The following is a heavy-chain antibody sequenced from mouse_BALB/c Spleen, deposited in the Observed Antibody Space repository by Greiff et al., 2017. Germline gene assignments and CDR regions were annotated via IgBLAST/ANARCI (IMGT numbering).Heavy chain of an antibody. V-gene: IGHV14-1*02. J-gene: IGHJ3*01. Sequence: EVKLVESGAELVRPGALVKLSCKASGFNIKDYYMHWVKQRPEQGLEWIGWIDPENGNTIYDPKFQGKASITADTSSNTAYLQLSSLTSEDTAVYYCAIPYDYDGWFAYWGQGTLVTVSA. D-gene: IGHD2-4*01. CDR2: IDPENGNT. CDR3: AIPYDYDGWFAY. CDR1: GFNIKDYY.